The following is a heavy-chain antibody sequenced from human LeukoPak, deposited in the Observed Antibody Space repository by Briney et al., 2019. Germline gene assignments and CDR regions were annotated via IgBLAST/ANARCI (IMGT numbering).Heavy chain of an antibody. D-gene: IGHD3-22*01. CDR1: GYSISSGYY. J-gene: IGHJ4*02. CDR3: ARHLYDSSGYVDY. V-gene: IGHV4-38-2*01. Sequence: SETLSLTCAVSGYSISSGYYWGWIRQPPGKGLEWIASMYHSGSTYQNPSLKSRITISVDTSKNQFSLKLSSVTAADTAVYYCARHLYDSSGYVDYWGQGTLVTVSS. CDR2: MYHSGST.